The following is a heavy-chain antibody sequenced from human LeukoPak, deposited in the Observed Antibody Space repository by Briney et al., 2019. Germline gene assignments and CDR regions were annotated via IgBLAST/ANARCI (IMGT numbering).Heavy chain of an antibody. J-gene: IGHJ4*02. CDR2: MNPNSGNT. CDR3: ARGDGWFDY. V-gene: IGHV1-8*01. Sequence: PGASVTVSCKASGYTFTSSDINWVRQATGQGLEWMGWMNPNSGNTGYARKFQGRVTMTRGTSISTAYMELSSLRSEDTAVYYCARGDGWFDYWGQGTLVTVSS. CDR1: GYTFTSSD. D-gene: IGHD3-10*01.